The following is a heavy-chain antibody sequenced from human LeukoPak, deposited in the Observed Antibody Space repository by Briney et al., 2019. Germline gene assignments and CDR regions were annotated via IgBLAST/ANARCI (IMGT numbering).Heavy chain of an antibody. CDR1: GGSFTGYY. V-gene: IGHV4-34*01. Sequence: SETLSLTGAVYGGSFTGYYWSWIPQPPGKALEWFGEINHSGSTNYNPSLKSRVTTSVDTSKKQFSLKLSSLTAADTAVHYCARGPTNTYYDYVWGSYRYTPYFDYWGQGTLVTVSS. CDR3: ARGPTNTYYDYVWGSYRYTPYFDY. CDR2: INHSGST. D-gene: IGHD3-16*02. J-gene: IGHJ4*02.